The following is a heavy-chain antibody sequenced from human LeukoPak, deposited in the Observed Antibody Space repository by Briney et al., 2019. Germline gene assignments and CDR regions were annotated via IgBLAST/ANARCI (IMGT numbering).Heavy chain of an antibody. Sequence: ASVKVSCKTSGYTFTNYDINWVRQATGQGLEWMGWMNPNSGNTGYAQKFQGRVTMTRNTSISTAYMELSSLRSEDTAVYYCARAPHITMVRLNWFDPWGQGTLVTVSS. CDR3: ARAPHITMVRLNWFDP. CDR2: MNPNSGNT. D-gene: IGHD3-10*01. V-gene: IGHV1-8*01. CDR1: GYTFTNYD. J-gene: IGHJ5*02.